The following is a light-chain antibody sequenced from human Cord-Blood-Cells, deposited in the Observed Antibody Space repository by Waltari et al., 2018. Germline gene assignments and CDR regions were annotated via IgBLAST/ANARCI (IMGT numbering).Light chain of an antibody. V-gene: IGKV3-20*01. CDR1: QSVSSSY. Sequence: EIVLTQSPGTLSLSPGERATLSCRASQSVSSSYLAWYQQKPGQDPKLLIYGASSRATGIPDRLRGSGSGTDFTLTISRLEPEDFAVYDCQQYGSSPPYTFGQGTKLEIK. CDR2: GAS. J-gene: IGKJ2*01. CDR3: QQYGSSPPYT.